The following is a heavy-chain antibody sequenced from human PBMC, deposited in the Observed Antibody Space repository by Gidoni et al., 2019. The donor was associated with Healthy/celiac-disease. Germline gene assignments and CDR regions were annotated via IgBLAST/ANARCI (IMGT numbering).Heavy chain of an antibody. V-gene: IGHV1-69*01. CDR1: GGTFGGSS. J-gene: IGHJ6*02. CDR2: RIPIFGTA. Sequence: QVQLVQSGAEVKKPGSSVMVSCKASGGTFGGSSISWVRQAPGQGLEWMGGRIPIFGTANYAQKFQGRVTITADESTSTAYMELSSLRSEDTAVYYGARDSGTIFGVVTYYYYGMDVWGQGTTVTVSS. CDR3: ARDSGTIFGVVTYYYYGMDV. D-gene: IGHD3-3*01.